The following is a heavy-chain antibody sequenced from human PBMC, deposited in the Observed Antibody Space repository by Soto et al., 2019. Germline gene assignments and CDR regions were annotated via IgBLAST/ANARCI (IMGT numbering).Heavy chain of an antibody. CDR2: ISPYNGDT. J-gene: IGHJ4*02. CDR1: GYTFTSYG. Sequence: QVQLVQSGTEVKKPGASVKVSCKTSGYTFTSYGISWVRQAPGQGLEWMGLISPYNGDTIYARKFQGRVIVTADTATSTVYMELRSLRSDDTAVYYCAMIEYSSGSDYWGQGTLVTVFS. CDR3: AMIEYSSGSDY. D-gene: IGHD6-19*01. V-gene: IGHV1-18*01.